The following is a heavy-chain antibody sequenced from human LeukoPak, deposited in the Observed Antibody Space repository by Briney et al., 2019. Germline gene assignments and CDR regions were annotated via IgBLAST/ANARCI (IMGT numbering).Heavy chain of an antibody. Sequence: SETLSLTCTVSGCSISSYYWSWIRQPPGKGLEWIGYIYYSGSTNYNPSLKSRVTTSVDTSKNQFSLKLSSVTAADTAVYYCAREPFNYMDVWGKGTTVTVS. CDR1: GCSISSYY. CDR3: AREPFNYMDV. V-gene: IGHV4-59*01. CDR2: IYYSGST. J-gene: IGHJ6*03.